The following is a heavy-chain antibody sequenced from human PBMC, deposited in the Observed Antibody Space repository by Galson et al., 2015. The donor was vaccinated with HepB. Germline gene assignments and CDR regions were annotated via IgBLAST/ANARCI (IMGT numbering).Heavy chain of an antibody. CDR2: IYPGDSDT. D-gene: IGHD2-8*01. V-gene: IGHV5-51*01. Sequence: QSGAEVKKPGESLKISCTGFGYNFATYWIAWVRQMPGKGLEWMGIIYPGDSDTRYSPSFQGQVTISADKSIRTAYLQWSSLEASDTAIYYCARGFCIDGVCFQRPFDYWRQGALVTVSS. CDR1: GYNFATYW. CDR3: ARGFCIDGVCFQRPFDY. J-gene: IGHJ4*02.